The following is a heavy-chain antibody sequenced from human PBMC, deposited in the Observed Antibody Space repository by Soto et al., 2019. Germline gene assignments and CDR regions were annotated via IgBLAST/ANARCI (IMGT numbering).Heavy chain of an antibody. CDR1: GGSISSGARY. V-gene: IGHV4-39*07. D-gene: IGHD6-13*01. CDR3: AGAAAGDIDY. CDR2: INHSGST. Sequence: SETLSLTCTVSGGSISSGARYWSWIRQPPGKGLEWIGEINHSGSTNYNPSLKSRVTISVDTSKNQFSLKLSSVTAADTAVYYCAGAAAGDIDYWGQGTRVTVSS. J-gene: IGHJ4*02.